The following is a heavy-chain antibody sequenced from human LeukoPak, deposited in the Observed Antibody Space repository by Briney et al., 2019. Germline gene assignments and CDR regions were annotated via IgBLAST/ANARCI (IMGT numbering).Heavy chain of an antibody. CDR3: ARAEYSSSSFDY. CDR1: GYTFTSYG. Sequence: ASVKVSCKASGYTFTSYGISWVRQAPGQGLEWMGWISAYNGNTNYAQKFQGRVTMTRDTSTSTAYMELSRLRSDDTAVYYCARAEYSSSSFDYWGQGTLVTASS. CDR2: ISAYNGNT. J-gene: IGHJ4*02. D-gene: IGHD6-6*01. V-gene: IGHV1-18*01.